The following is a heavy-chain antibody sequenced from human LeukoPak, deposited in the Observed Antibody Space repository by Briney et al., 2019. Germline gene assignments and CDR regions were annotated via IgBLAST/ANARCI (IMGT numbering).Heavy chain of an antibody. V-gene: IGHV3-7*01. CDR1: GFTFSDYW. CDR3: ARDLEI. CDR2: IKEDGNEK. Sequence: GGSLRLSCAASGFTFSDYWMSWVRQAPGKGLEWVANIKEDGNEKYYVNSVKGRFTISRDNAKNSLYLQLNILRAEDTAVYYCARDLEIWGQGTMVTVSS. J-gene: IGHJ3*02.